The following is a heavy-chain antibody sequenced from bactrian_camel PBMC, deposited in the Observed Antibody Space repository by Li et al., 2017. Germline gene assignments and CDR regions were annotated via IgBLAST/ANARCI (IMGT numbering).Heavy chain of an antibody. J-gene: IGHJ4*01. D-gene: IGHD1*01. CDR1: GAPLDDLD. Sequence: HVQLVESGGGSVQAGGSLRLSCRISGAPLDDLDIHWYRQDDGNECQLVSSISSDGKTSYSDSVKGRFTISQENDKSTVYLEMNSLKSEDTALYLCSTGSRITEASVQGQGTQVTVS. V-gene: IGHV3S63*01. CDR2: ISSDGKT.